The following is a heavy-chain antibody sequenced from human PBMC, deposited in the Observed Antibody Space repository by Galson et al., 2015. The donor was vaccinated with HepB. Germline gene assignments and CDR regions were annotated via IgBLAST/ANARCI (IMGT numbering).Heavy chain of an antibody. CDR1: GYTFTNYG. V-gene: IGHV1-18*04. J-gene: IGHJ4*02. CDR2: ISAYNGNT. CDR3: TYDSRGYYRFEY. D-gene: IGHD3-22*01. Sequence: SVKVSCKASGYTFTNYGISWVRQAPGQGIEWMGWISAYNGNTNYAQKFQGRVTMTTDTSTSTAYVELRSLRSDDTAVYYCTYDSRGYYRFEYWGQGTLVTVSS.